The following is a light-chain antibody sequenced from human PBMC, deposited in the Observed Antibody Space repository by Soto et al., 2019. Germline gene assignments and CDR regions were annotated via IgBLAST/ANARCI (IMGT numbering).Light chain of an antibody. CDR3: SSYAGSNNYV. J-gene: IGLJ1*01. CDR1: SSDIGGYNY. V-gene: IGLV2-11*01. CDR2: DVD. Sequence: QSALTQPRSVSGSPGQSVAISCTGTSSDIGGYNYVSWYQQHPGKAPKVMIYDVDKRPSGVPDRFSGSKSGNTASLTVSGLQAEDEADYYCSSYAGSNNYVFGTGTKVTV.